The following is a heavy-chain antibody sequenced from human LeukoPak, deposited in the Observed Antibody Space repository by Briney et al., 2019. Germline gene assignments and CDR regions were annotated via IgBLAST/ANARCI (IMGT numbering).Heavy chain of an antibody. V-gene: IGHV4-4*07. CDR1: GGSISTYY. CDR2: ISTTGSP. CDR3: ARDLTTPPYNWFDP. Sequence: SGPTLVKPSETLSLTCTVSGGSISTYYWSWIRQPAGKGLEWIGLISTTGSPKYNPSLKGRVTMSVDTSKNQFSLKLSSVTAADTAVYYCARDLTTPPYNWFDPWGQGILVTVSS. D-gene: IGHD4/OR15-4a*01. J-gene: IGHJ5*02.